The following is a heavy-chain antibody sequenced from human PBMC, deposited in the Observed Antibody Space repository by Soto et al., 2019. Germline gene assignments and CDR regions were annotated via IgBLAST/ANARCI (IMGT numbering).Heavy chain of an antibody. V-gene: IGHV6-1*01. Sequence: SQTLSLTCAISGDSVSSYSAAWNWIRQSPSRGLEWLGRTYYRSKWYNDYAVSARGRITINPDTSKNQFSLQLNSVTPEDTAVYYCARVLPDASDYYYYYGMDVWGQGTTVTVSS. CDR2: TYYRSKWYN. CDR3: ARVLPDASDYYYYYGMDV. CDR1: GDSVSSYSAA. J-gene: IGHJ6*02. D-gene: IGHD2-2*01.